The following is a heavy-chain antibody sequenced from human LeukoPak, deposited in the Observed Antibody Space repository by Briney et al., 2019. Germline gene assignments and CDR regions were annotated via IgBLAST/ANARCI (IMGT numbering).Heavy chain of an antibody. D-gene: IGHD2-21*02. V-gene: IGHV3-21*01. CDR3: ARNCGGDCLDYYGMDV. Sequence: PGGSLRLSCAASGFTFSSYSMNWVRQAPGKGLEWVSSISSSSYIYYADSVKGRFTISRDNAKNSLYLQMNSLRAEDTAVYYCARNCGGDCLDYYGMDVWGQGTTVTVSS. CDR2: ISSSSYI. J-gene: IGHJ6*02. CDR1: GFTFSSYS.